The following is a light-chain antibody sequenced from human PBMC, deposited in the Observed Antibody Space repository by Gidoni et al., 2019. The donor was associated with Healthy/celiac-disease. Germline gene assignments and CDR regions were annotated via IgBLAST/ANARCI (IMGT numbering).Light chain of an antibody. CDR1: QGIRND. Sequence: ATQMTQSTSSLSASVGDRVTITCRARQGIRNDLGWYQQKQGKAPKLLIYAASSLPSGVPSRFSGSGSGTDFTLTISSLQPEDFATYYCLQDYNYPWTFGQGTKVEI. CDR3: LQDYNYPWT. CDR2: AAS. J-gene: IGKJ1*01. V-gene: IGKV1-6*01.